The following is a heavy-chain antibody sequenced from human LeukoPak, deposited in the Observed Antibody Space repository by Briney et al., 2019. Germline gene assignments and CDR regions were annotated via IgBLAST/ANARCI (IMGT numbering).Heavy chain of an antibody. D-gene: IGHD6-19*01. V-gene: IGHV3-48*04. CDR1: GFTFSTYS. CDR3: AKESSGGWYFDY. Sequence: PGGSLRLSCAASGFTFSTYSMNWVRQAPGKGLEWVSYISSSGSTIYYADSVKGRFTISRDNAKNSLYLQMNSLRAEDTAVYYCAKESSGGWYFDYWGQGTLVTVSS. CDR2: ISSSGSTI. J-gene: IGHJ4*02.